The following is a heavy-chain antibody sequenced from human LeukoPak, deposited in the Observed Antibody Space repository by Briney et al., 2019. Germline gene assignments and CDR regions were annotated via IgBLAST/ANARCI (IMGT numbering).Heavy chain of an antibody. V-gene: IGHV1-2*02. Sequence: ASVKVSCKASGYTFTGYYMHWVRQAPGQGLEWMGWINPKIGDTKYAEKFQGRVTMTRDTSISTAYMELSRLRSDDTAIYYCASSDQYYYDYWGQGTLVTVSS. CDR2: INPKIGDT. CDR3: ASSDQYYYDY. CDR1: GYTFTGYY. J-gene: IGHJ4*02.